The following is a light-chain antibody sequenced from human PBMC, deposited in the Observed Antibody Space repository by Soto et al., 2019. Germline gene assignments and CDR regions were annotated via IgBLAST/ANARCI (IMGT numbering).Light chain of an antibody. Sequence: PGERASLSCRGSQSISGRYLAWYQQKPGQAPRLLIYGTSNRATGIPDRFSGSGSGTDFTLTISRPEPEDFAVYYCQQYGSSPLTFGGGTRMEIK. CDR3: QQYGSSPLT. J-gene: IGKJ4*01. CDR2: GTS. CDR1: QSISGRY. V-gene: IGKV3-20*01.